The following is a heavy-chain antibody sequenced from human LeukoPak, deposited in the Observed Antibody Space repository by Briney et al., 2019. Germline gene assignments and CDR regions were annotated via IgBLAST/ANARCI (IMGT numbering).Heavy chain of an antibody. D-gene: IGHD2-15*01. Sequence: SGTLSLTCTVSGGSISSYYWSWIRQPPGKGLEWIGYIYYSGSTNYNPSLKSRVTISVDTSKNQFSLKLSSVTAADTAVYYCARDLVGYCSGGSCYSENWFDPWGQGTLVTVSS. CDR1: GGSISSYY. V-gene: IGHV4-59*01. J-gene: IGHJ5*02. CDR2: IYYSGST. CDR3: ARDLVGYCSGGSCYSENWFDP.